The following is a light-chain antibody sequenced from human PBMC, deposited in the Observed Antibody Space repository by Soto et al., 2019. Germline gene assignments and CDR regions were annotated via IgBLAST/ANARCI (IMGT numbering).Light chain of an antibody. CDR1: SSDVGAYNY. CDR3: RSYTSSNPLV. J-gene: IGLJ2*01. Sequence: QSVLTQPASVSGSPGQSITISCTGTSSDVGAYNYVSWYQQHPGKAPKLMIFEVSDRPSGVSNRFSGSKSGNTASLTISGLQAEDEADYYCRSYTSSNPLVFGGGTTLTVL. CDR2: EVS. V-gene: IGLV2-14*01.